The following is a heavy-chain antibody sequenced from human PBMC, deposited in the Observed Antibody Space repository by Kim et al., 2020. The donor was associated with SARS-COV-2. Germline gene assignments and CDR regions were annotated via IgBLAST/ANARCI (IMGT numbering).Heavy chain of an antibody. Sequence: KGRFTISRNNAKNSLYLQMNSLRDEDTAVYYCARDLTGIAAAGKVKTIGYWGQGTLVTVSS. V-gene: IGHV3-48*02. J-gene: IGHJ4*02. CDR3: ARDLTGIAAAGKVKTIGY. D-gene: IGHD6-13*01.